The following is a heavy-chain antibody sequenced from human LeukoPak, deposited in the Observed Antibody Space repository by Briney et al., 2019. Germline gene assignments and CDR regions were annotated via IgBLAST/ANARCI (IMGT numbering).Heavy chain of an antibody. Sequence: PGGSLRFSCAASRFTFSSYAMNWVRQAPRKGLEWVSAITGSGGRTYYADSVKGRFTISRDNSKNTLYLQMNSLRAEDTAVYYCAKRGAEVGTTVAPGDYWGQGTLLTVSS. V-gene: IGHV3-23*01. CDR3: AKRGAEVGTTVAPGDY. CDR1: RFTFSSYA. CDR2: ITGSGGRT. D-gene: IGHD1-26*01. J-gene: IGHJ4*02.